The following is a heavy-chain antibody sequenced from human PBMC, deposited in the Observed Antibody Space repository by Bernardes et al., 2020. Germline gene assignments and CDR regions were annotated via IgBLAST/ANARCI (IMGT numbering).Heavy chain of an antibody. CDR2: ISSSSSYI. Sequence: GGSLRLSCAASGFNFSSYSMNWFRQAPGKGLEWVSSISSSSSYIYYADSVKGRFTISRDNAKNSLYLQMNRLRAEDTAVYYCARASIDGSSTSFHYNWFGARGQGTLVTVPP. V-gene: IGHV3-21*01. CDR3: ARASIDGSSTSFHYNWFGA. J-gene: IGHJ5*02. CDR1: GFNFSSYS. D-gene: IGHD2-2*01.